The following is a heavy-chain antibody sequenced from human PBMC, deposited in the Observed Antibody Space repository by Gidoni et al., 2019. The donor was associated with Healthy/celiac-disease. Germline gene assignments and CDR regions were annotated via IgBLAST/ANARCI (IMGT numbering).Heavy chain of an antibody. J-gene: IGHJ4*02. CDR2: IKSKTDGGTT. Sequence: EVQLVESGGGLVKPGGTLSLSCAASGFTFSNAWMSWVRQAPGKGLEWVGRIKSKTDGGTTDYAAPVKGRFTISRDDSKNTLYLQMNSLKTEDTAVYYCTTGSYDFWSGYVAAGYWGQGTLVTVSS. V-gene: IGHV3-15*01. D-gene: IGHD3-3*01. CDR1: GFTFSNAW. CDR3: TTGSYDFWSGYVAAGY.